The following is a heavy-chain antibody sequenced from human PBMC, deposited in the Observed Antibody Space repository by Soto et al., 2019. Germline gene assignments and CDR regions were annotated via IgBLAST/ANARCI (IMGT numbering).Heavy chain of an antibody. Sequence: ASVKVSCKASGFTFTSSAMQWVRQARGQRLEWIGWIVVGSCNTNYAQKFQERVTITRDMSTSTAYMELSSLRSEDTAVYYCAAARRNWAPPGQSYYYYYMDVWGKGTTVTVSS. CDR1: GFTFTSSA. CDR3: AAARRNWAPPGQSYYYYYMDV. D-gene: IGHD7-27*01. CDR2: IVVGSCNT. V-gene: IGHV1-58*02. J-gene: IGHJ6*03.